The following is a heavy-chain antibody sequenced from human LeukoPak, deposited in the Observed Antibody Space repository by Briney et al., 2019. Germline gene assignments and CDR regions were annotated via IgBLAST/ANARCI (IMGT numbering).Heavy chain of an antibody. CDR3: ARRSAAGIAFDY. V-gene: IGHV4-34*01. CDR1: GGSFSGYY. J-gene: IGHJ4*02. CDR2: INHSGST. D-gene: IGHD6-13*01. Sequence: PSETLSLTCAVYGGSFSGYYWSWIRQPPGKGPEWIGEINHSGSTNYNPSLKSRVTISVDTSKNQFSLRLSSVTAADTAVYYCARRSAAGIAFDYWGQGTLVTVSS.